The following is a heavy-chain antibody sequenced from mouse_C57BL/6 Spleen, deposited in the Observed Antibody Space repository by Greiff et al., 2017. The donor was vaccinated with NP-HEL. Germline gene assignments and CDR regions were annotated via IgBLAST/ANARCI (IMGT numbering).Heavy chain of an antibody. D-gene: IGHD3-2*02. CDR2: IHPNSGST. CDR1: GYTFTSYW. J-gene: IGHJ4*01. Sequence: VQLQQPGAELVKPGASVKLSCKASGYTFTSYWMHWVKQRPGQGLEWIGMIHPNSGSTNYNEKFKSKATLTVDKSSSTAYMQLSSLTSEDSAVYYCARLRPHYYAMDYWGQGTSVTVSS. V-gene: IGHV1-64*01. CDR3: ARLRPHYYAMDY.